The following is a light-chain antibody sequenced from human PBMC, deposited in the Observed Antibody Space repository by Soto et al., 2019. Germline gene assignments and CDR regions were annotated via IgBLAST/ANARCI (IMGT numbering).Light chain of an antibody. J-gene: IGKJ1*01. Sequence: ETVMTQSPGTLSVSLGERATLSCRASQSVSIHLAWYQQKPGQAPRLLTYDTSTRATGIPARFSGSGSGTEFTLTISSLQSEDFAVYYCQQYNNWPRGTFGQGTKVDIK. CDR3: QQYNNWPRGT. CDR1: QSVSIH. V-gene: IGKV3-15*01. CDR2: DTS.